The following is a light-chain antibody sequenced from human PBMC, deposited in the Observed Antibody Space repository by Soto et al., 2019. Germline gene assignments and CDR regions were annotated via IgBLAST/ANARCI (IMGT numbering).Light chain of an antibody. CDR3: QHYNSYPWT. CDR2: HAS. V-gene: IGKV1-5*01. J-gene: IGKJ1*01. Sequence: DIQMTQSPSTLSASIGDRVTITCRASPTINNWLAWYQQKPGKAPNLLIYHASNLETGVPSRFSGSAFGTEFTLALSSLQPDDFATYYCQHYNSYPWTFGQGTKVEIK. CDR1: PTINNW.